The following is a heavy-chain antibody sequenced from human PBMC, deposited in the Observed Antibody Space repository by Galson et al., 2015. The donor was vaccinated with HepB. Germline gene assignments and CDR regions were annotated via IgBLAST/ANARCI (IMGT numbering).Heavy chain of an antibody. Sequence: SVKVSCKASGGTFSSYAISWVRQAPGQGLEWMGGIIPIFGTANYAQKFQGRVTITADESTSTAYMELSSLRSEDTAVYYCARVRGSGYPLDYWGQGTLVTVSS. V-gene: IGHV1-69*13. D-gene: IGHD3-22*01. CDR2: IIPIFGTA. CDR3: ARVRGSGYPLDY. CDR1: GGTFSSYA. J-gene: IGHJ4*02.